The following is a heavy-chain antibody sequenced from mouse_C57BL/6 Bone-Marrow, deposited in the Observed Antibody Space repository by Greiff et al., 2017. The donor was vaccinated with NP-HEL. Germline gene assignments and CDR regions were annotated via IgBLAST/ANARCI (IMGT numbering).Heavy chain of an antibody. Sequence: QVQLQQPGAELVKPGASVKLSCKASGYTFTSYWMHWVKQRPGRGLEWIGRIDPNSGGTKYNEKFKSKATLTVDKPSSTAYMQLSSLTSEDSAVYYCARWGRGGGYYVYYYAMDYWGQGTSVTVSS. CDR2: IDPNSGGT. CDR3: ARWGRGGGYYVYYYAMDY. V-gene: IGHV1-72*01. J-gene: IGHJ4*01. D-gene: IGHD2-3*01. CDR1: GYTFTSYW.